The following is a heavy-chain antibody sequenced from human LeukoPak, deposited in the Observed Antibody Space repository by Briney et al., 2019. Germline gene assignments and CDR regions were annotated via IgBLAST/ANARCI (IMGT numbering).Heavy chain of an antibody. D-gene: IGHD2-15*01. Sequence: PSETLSLTCAVYGGSFSGYYWSWIRQPPGKGLEWIGEINHSGSTNYNPSLKSRVTISVDTSKSQFSLKLSSVTAADTAVYYCARGFPGNCSGGSCPGTGGYYYYYMDVWGKGTTVTVSS. J-gene: IGHJ6*03. V-gene: IGHV4-34*01. CDR2: INHSGST. CDR1: GGSFSGYY. CDR3: ARGFPGNCSGGSCPGTGGYYYYYMDV.